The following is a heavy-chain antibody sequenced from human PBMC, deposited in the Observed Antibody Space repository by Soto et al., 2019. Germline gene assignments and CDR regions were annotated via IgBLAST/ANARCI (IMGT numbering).Heavy chain of an antibody. CDR1: GFTFSDYY. CDR2: ISSSSSYT. V-gene: IGHV3-11*06. D-gene: IGHD3-16*01. CDR3: ARDRYDETFFSDFDY. J-gene: IGHJ4*02. Sequence: GGSLRLSCAASGFTFSDYYMSWIRQAPGKGLEWVSYISSSSSYTNYADSVKGRFTISRDNAKNSLYLQMNSLRAEDTAVYYCARDRYDETFFSDFDYWGQGTLVTVSS.